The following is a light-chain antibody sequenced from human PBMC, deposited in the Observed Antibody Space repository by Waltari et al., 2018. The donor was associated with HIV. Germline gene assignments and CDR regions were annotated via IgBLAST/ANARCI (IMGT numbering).Light chain of an antibody. J-gene: IGLJ2*01. V-gene: IGLV2-23*02. CDR2: DVI. CDR1: SSGIGGYDF. CDR3: CSFIGRSTLI. Sequence: QSALTQPASVSGSPGQSITISCTGSSSGIGGYDFVSWYQQHPGKAPKLIIYDVIERPSGVSNRFSASKSGNTASLTISGLQPEDEADYYCCSFIGRSTLIFGGGTKVTVV.